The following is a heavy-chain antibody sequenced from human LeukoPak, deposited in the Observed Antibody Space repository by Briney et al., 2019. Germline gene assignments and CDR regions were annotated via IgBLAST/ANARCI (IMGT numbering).Heavy chain of an antibody. CDR1: GFTFSSYG. Sequence: PGGSLRLSCAASGFTFSSYGMHWVRQAPGKGLEWVAVISYDGSNKYYADSVKGRFTISRDNSKNTLYLQMNSLRAEDTAVYYCANGLWWESDGMDVWGQGTTVTVSS. D-gene: IGHD2-21*01. CDR3: ANGLWWESDGMDV. J-gene: IGHJ6*02. V-gene: IGHV3-30*18. CDR2: ISYDGSNK.